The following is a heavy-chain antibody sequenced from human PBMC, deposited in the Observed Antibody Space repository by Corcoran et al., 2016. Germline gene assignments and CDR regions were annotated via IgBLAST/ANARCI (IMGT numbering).Heavy chain of an antibody. CDR2: INHSGST. V-gene: IGHV4-34*01. J-gene: IGHJ6*02. CDR1: GGSFSGYY. Sequence: QVQLQQWGAGLLKPSETLSLTCAVYGGSFSGYYWSWIRQPPGKGLEWIGEINHSGSTNYNPSLKSRVTISVDTSKNQFSLKLSSVTAADTAVYYCARMGLRVSHYYYYGMDVWGQGTTVTVSS. CDR3: ARMGLRVSHYYYYGMDV. D-gene: IGHD5-12*01.